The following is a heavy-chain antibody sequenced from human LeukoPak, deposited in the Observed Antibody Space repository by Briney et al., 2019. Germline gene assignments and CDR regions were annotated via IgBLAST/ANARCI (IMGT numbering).Heavy chain of an antibody. CDR3: ASGHVSPPG. Sequence: ASVKVSCKASGYTFTAYYMHWVRQAPGQGLEWMGRMNPNSGGTNYAQKFQGRVTMTRDTSINTAYMELTGLRSDDTAMYFCASGHVSPPGWGQGTRVTVSS. V-gene: IGHV1-2*06. J-gene: IGHJ4*02. CDR2: MNPNSGGT. CDR1: GYTFTAYY.